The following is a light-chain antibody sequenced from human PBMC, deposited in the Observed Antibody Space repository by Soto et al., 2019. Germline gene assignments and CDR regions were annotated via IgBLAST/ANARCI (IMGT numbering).Light chain of an antibody. CDR3: QQCNWPLT. J-gene: IGKJ4*01. CDR1: QSVATSQ. V-gene: IGKV3-20*01. CDR2: GAS. Sequence: EIVLTQSPGTLSLSPGERATLFCRASQSVATSQLAWYQQKPGQAPRLLIGASSRATGVPDRFIASGSGTDFTLTISSLQSEDFAVYYCQQCNWPLTFGGGTKVEIK.